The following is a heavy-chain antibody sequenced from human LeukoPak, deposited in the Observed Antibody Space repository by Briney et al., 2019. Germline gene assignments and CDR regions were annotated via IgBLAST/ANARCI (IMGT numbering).Heavy chain of an antibody. CDR2: ISYDGSNK. Sequence: PGGSLRLSCAASGFTFSSYGMHWVRQAPGKGLEGVAVISYDGSNKYYADSVKGRFTISRDNSKNTLYLQMNSLRAEDTAVYYCAKDWLEMATIGYWGQGTLVTVSS. J-gene: IGHJ4*02. D-gene: IGHD5-24*01. V-gene: IGHV3-30*18. CDR3: AKDWLEMATIGY. CDR1: GFTFSSYG.